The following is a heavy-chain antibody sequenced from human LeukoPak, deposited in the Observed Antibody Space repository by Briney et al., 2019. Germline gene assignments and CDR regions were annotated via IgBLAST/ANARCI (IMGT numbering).Heavy chain of an antibody. V-gene: IGHV3-33*01. CDR3: ARDYIVVVPAAMSYYYYGMDV. D-gene: IGHD2-2*01. Sequence: PGRSLRLSCAASGFTFSSYGMHWVRQAPGKGLEWVAVIWYDGSNKYYADSVKGRFTISRDNSKNTLYPQMNSLRAEDTAVYYCARDYIVVVPAAMSYYYYGMDVWGQGTTVTVSS. CDR1: GFTFSSYG. J-gene: IGHJ6*02. CDR2: IWYDGSNK.